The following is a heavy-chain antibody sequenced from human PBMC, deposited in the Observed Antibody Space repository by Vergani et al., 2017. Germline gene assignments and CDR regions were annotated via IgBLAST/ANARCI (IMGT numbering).Heavy chain of an antibody. V-gene: IGHV4-39*01. CDR1: CASIRSSNYY. CDR3: AGHATVEWLVKLGWIDP. J-gene: IGHJ5*02. D-gene: IGHD6-19*01. CDR2: IYYSGST. Sequence: QLQLQESVPGLVKPSATLSLTCSVSCASIRSSNYYWGWIRQPPGKGLEWIASIYYSGSTYYNPSLKSRVTISVDTSKNQISLKLSSVTAADTAVYFCAGHATVEWLVKLGWIDPWGQGILVTVSS.